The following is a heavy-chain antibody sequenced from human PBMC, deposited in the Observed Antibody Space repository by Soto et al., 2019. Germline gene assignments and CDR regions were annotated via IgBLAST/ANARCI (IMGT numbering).Heavy chain of an antibody. CDR1: GFTFSSYS. J-gene: IGHJ5*02. D-gene: IGHD3-10*01. CDR2: ISGSDGST. V-gene: IGHV3-23*01. Sequence: GGSLRLSCEGSGFTFSSYSMSWGRQAPGKGLEWVSTISGSDGSTYYADFVKGRFTISRDNPKNTLYFQMDSLRAEDTAVYFCARRDLGGFDPWGQGTLVTVSS. CDR3: ARRDLGGFDP.